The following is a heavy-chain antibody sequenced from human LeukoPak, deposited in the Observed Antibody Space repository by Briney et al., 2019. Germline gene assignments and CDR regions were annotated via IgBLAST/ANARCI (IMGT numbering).Heavy chain of an antibody. CDR2: IKPDGSDQ. J-gene: IGHJ5*02. V-gene: IGHV3-7*03. CDR1: GFTFSSNW. Sequence: GGSLRLSCAASGFTFSSNWLSWVRQAPGKGLEWVGNIKPDGSDQHYAESVKGRFTISRDNAKNTLYLQMNSLRAEDTAVYYCAKVYSSSWREWFDPWGQGTLVTVSS. D-gene: IGHD6-6*01. CDR3: AKVYSSSWREWFDP.